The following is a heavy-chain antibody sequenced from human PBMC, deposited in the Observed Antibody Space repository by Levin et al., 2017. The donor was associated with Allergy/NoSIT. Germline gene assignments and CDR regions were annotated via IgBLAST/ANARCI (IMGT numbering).Heavy chain of an antibody. D-gene: IGHD3-22*01. J-gene: IGHJ4*02. CDR3: AREDYYDSSGHFDY. CDR1: GFTFSSYS. CDR2: ISSRSTTI. Sequence: GGSLRLSCAASGFTFSSYSMHWVRQAPGKGLEWVSYISSRSTTIYYADSVKGRFTISRDNAKNSLYLQMNSLRAEDTAVYYCAREDYYDSSGHFDYWGQGTLVTVSS. V-gene: IGHV3-48*01.